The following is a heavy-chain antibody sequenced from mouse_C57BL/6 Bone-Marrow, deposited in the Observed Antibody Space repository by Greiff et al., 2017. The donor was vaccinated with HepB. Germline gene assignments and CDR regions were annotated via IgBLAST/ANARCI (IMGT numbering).Heavy chain of an antibody. J-gene: IGHJ1*03. Sequence: VQLQQPGAELVMPGASVQLSCKASGYTFTSYWMHWVKQRPGQGLEWIGEIDPSDSYTNYNQKFKGKSTLTVDKSYSTAYMQRSRLTSADSAVYYCARRIYYDYDEGYFDVWGTGTTVTVSS. CDR2: IDPSDSYT. CDR3: ARRIYYDYDEGYFDV. D-gene: IGHD2-4*01. V-gene: IGHV1-69*01. CDR1: GYTFTSYW.